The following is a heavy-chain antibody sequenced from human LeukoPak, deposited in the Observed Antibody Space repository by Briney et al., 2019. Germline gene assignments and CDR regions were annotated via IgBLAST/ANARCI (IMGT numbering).Heavy chain of an antibody. CDR2: INHSGST. CDR1: GGSFSVYY. J-gene: IGHJ6*02. D-gene: IGHD6-13*01. Sequence: SETLSLTCAVYGGSFSVYYWSWIRQPPGKGLEWIGEINHSGSTNYNPSLKSRVTISVDTSKNQFSLKLSSVTAADTAVYYCARGRIAAAGTRAVTYYYYGMDVWGQGTTVTVSS. V-gene: IGHV4-34*01. CDR3: ARGRIAAAGTRAVTYYYYGMDV.